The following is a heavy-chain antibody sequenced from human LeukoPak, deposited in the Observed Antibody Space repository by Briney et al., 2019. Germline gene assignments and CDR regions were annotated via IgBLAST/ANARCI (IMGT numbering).Heavy chain of an antibody. CDR2: IYYSGST. V-gene: IGHV4-61*01. D-gene: IGHD3-3*01. CDR1: GGSISSSSYY. J-gene: IGHJ4*02. Sequence: SETLSLTCTVSGGSISSSSYYWSWIRQPPGKGLEWIGYIYYSGSTNYNPSLKSRVTISVDTSKNQFSLKLSSVTAADTAVYYCARVDFWSGYPYWGQGTLVTASS. CDR3: ARVDFWSGYPY.